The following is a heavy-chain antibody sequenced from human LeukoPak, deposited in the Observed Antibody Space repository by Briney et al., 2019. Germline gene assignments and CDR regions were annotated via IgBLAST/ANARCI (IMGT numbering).Heavy chain of an antibody. Sequence: GESLKISCKGSGYSFTTYWIGWVRQMPGKGLEWMGIIYPGDSDTRYSPSFQGQVTMSADKSISTAYLQWSSLKASDTAMYYCARAYSSSWYAYYFDYWGQGTLVTVSS. CDR1: GYSFTTYW. CDR2: IYPGDSDT. J-gene: IGHJ4*02. V-gene: IGHV5-51*01. D-gene: IGHD6-13*01. CDR3: ARAYSSSWYAYYFDY.